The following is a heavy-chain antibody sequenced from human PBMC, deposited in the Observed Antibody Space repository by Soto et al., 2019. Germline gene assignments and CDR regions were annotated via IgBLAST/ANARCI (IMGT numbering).Heavy chain of an antibody. Sequence: ETLSLTCTVSGGSISSSSYYWGWIRQPPGKGLEWIGSIYYSGSTYYNPSLKSRVTISVDTSKNQFSLKLSSVTAADTAVYYCVREGCNYSVGGDLDYWGQGTLVTVSA. V-gene: IGHV4-39*07. CDR3: VREGCNYSVGGDLDY. D-gene: IGHD4-4*01. CDR2: IYYSGST. J-gene: IGHJ4*02. CDR1: GGSISSSSYY.